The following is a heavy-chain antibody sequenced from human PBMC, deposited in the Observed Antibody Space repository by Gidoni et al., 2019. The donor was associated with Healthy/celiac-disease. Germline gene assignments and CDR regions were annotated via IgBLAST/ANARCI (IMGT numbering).Heavy chain of an antibody. D-gene: IGHD3-22*01. CDR2: IKQDGSGK. CDR3: ARDDYYDSSGYWDYFDY. Sequence: EVQLVASGGGLVQPWGSLGLSCAAARFTFSSYWMSCVRQAPGKGMEWVGNIKQDGSGKYYVDAVKGRFTISRDNAKNSLYLQMNSLRAEDTAVYYCARDDYYDSSGYWDYFDYWGQGTLVTVSS. J-gene: IGHJ4*02. V-gene: IGHV3-7*04. CDR1: RFTFSSYW.